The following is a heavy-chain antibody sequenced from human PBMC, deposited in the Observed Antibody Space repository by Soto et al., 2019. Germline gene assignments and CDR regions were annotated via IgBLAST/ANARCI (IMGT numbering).Heavy chain of an antibody. V-gene: IGHV4-59*01. CDR1: GGSISGSY. CDR3: ARSVAAPGAHIDY. Sequence: SETLSLTCSVSGGSISGSYWSWIRQSPGKGLEWLGYVYYTGSTNYSPSLRSRVSISVDTSKNEFSLRLSSVTAADTAVYFCARSVAAPGAHIDYWGQGTQVTVSS. J-gene: IGHJ4*02. D-gene: IGHD6-13*01. CDR2: VYYTGST.